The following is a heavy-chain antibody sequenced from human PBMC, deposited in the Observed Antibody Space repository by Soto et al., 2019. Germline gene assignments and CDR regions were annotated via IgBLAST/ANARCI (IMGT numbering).Heavy chain of an antibody. D-gene: IGHD5-12*01. CDR1: GFTFSSYA. CDR2: ISYDGSNK. J-gene: IGHJ3*02. Sequence: QVQLVESGGGVVQPGRSLRLSCAASGFTFSSYAMHWVRQAPGKGLEWVAVISYDGSNKYYADSVKGRFTISRDNSKNTLYLQMNSLRAEDTAVYYCARDRRRGYSGYDPAAAFDIWGQGTMVTVSS. CDR3: ARDRRRGYSGYDPAAAFDI. V-gene: IGHV3-30-3*01.